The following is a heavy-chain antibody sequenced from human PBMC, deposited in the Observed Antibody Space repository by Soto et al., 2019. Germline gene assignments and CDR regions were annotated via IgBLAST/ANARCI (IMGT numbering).Heavy chain of an antibody. V-gene: IGHV3-48*01. CDR1: GFTFSSYS. D-gene: IGHD2-2*01. Sequence: EVQLVESGGGLVQPGGSLRLSCAASGFTFSSYSMNWVRQAPGKGLEWVSYISSSSSTIYYADSVKGRFTISRDNAKNSRYLQMNSLRAEDTAVYYCARQENCSSTSCYGYYYYGMDVWGQGTAVTVSS. J-gene: IGHJ6*02. CDR3: ARQENCSSTSCYGYYYYGMDV. CDR2: ISSSSSTI.